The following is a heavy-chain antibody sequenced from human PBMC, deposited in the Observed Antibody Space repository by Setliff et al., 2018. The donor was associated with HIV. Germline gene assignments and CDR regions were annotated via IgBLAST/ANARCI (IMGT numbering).Heavy chain of an antibody. V-gene: IGHV4-38-2*01. CDR1: GFSISSGYY. Sequence: PSETLSLTCAVSGFSISSGYYWGWIRQPPGKGLEWIGIIYHSGSTYYNPSLKSRVTISVDTSKNQFSLKLNSVTAADTAVYYCARGDYYDSTGYEGLDSWGRGTLVTVSS. CDR3: ARGDYYDSTGYEGLDS. CDR2: IYHSGST. D-gene: IGHD3-22*01. J-gene: IGHJ4*02.